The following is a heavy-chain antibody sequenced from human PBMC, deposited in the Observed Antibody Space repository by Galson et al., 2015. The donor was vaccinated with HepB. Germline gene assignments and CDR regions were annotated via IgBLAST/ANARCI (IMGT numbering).Heavy chain of an antibody. D-gene: IGHD2-2*01. J-gene: IGHJ6*03. CDR2: IIPIFGTA. CDR1: GGTFSSYA. Sequence: SVKVSCKASGGTFSSYAISWVRQAPGQGLEWVGGIIPIFGTANYAQKFQGRVTITADESTSTAYMELSSLRSEDTAVYYCARAGNSDQLLSSYYYMDVWGKGTTVTVSS. V-gene: IGHV1-69*13. CDR3: ARAGNSDQLLSSYYYMDV.